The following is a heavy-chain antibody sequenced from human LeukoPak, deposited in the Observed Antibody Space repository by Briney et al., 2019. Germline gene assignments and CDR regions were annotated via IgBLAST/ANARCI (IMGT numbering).Heavy chain of an antibody. J-gene: IGHJ3*02. Sequence: GGSLRLSCAASGFTFSSYAMHWVRQAPGKGLEWVAVISYDGSNKYYADSVKGRFTISRDNSKNTLYLQMNSLRAEDTAVYYCAREDYDSSGYFMGAFDIWGQGTMVTVSS. V-gene: IGHV3-30*04. CDR2: ISYDGSNK. CDR1: GFTFSSYA. CDR3: AREDYDSSGYFMGAFDI. D-gene: IGHD3-22*01.